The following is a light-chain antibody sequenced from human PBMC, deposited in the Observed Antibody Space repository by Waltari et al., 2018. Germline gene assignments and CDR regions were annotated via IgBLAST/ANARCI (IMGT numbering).Light chain of an antibody. CDR1: QSLLYNSNDKNY. J-gene: IGKJ1*01. V-gene: IGKV4-1*01. CDR2: WAS. Sequence: DIVMTQSPDSLAVSLGERVTTHCKSSQSLLYNSNDKNYLAWYQQNPGQPPKLLFYWASTRHSGVPDRFSGSGSATDFTLTISSLQAEDVAVYYCQQYYSRRTFGQGTRVEIK. CDR3: QQYYSRRT.